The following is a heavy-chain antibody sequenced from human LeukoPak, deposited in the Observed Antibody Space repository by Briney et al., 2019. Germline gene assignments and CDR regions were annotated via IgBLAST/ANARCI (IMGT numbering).Heavy chain of an antibody. Sequence: SETLSLTCTVSGGSIRSYYWSWIRQPPGKGLEWIGYIYYSGSTNYNPSLKSRVTISVDTSKNQFSLKLSSVTAADTAVYYCARYAYYDSSGYAFDIWGQGTMVTVSS. J-gene: IGHJ3*02. CDR1: GGSIRSYY. CDR3: ARYAYYDSSGYAFDI. CDR2: IYYSGST. V-gene: IGHV4-59*08. D-gene: IGHD3-22*01.